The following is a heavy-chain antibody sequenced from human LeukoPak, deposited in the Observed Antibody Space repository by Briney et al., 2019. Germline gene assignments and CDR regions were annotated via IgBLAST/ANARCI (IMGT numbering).Heavy chain of an antibody. D-gene: IGHD3-22*01. CDR3: AGTGPYDGNGYYSPARYYFDY. Sequence: PSETLSLTCAVYGGSFSGYYWSWIRQPPGKGLEWIGEINHSGSTNYNPSLKSRVTISVDTSKNQFSLKLSSVTAADTAVYYCAGTGPYDGNGYYSPARYYFDYWGQGTLVTVSS. V-gene: IGHV4-34*01. CDR1: GGSFSGYY. J-gene: IGHJ4*02. CDR2: INHSGST.